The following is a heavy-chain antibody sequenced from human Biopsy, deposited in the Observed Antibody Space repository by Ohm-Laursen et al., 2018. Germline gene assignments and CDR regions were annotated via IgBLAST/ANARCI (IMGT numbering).Heavy chain of an antibody. J-gene: IGHJ4*01. CDR2: ISSGGSTI. D-gene: IGHD3-16*01. CDR1: GFTFSDYQ. V-gene: IGHV3-11*01. Sequence: SLRLSCAASGFTFSDYQMSWIRQTPGKGLEWVSHISSGGSTIFHAVSVKGRFTICRDDAKSSLYLQMTNLRDEDAAVYYCGRSYGIMAAPVHLWGQGTLVTVSS. CDR3: GRSYGIMAAPVHL.